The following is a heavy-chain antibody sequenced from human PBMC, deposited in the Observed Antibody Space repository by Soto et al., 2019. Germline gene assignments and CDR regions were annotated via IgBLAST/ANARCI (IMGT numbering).Heavy chain of an antibody. J-gene: IGHJ3*02. D-gene: IGHD2-15*01. V-gene: IGHV3-23*01. CDR2: ISGSGGST. CDR3: AKASCSGGSCYSPNDAFDI. CDR1: GFTFSSYA. Sequence: GGSLRLSCAASGFTFSSYAMSWVRQAPGKGLEWVSAISGSGGSTYYADSVKGRFTISRDNSKKTLYLQMNSLRAEDTAVYYCAKASCSGGSCYSPNDAFDIWGQGTMVTVSS.